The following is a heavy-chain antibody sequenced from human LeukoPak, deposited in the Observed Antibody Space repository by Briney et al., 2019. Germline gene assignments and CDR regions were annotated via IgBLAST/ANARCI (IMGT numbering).Heavy chain of an antibody. CDR3: ARVRGDGGWYLDALDI. J-gene: IGHJ3*02. Sequence: GRSLRLSCAASGFTFDDYGMSWVRQAPGKGLEWVSGINWNGGSTGYADSVKGRFTISRDNAKNSLYLQMNSLRAEDTALYHCARVRGDGGWYLDALDIWGQGTMVTVSS. V-gene: IGHV3-20*01. CDR1: GFTFDDYG. CDR2: INWNGGST. D-gene: IGHD6-19*01.